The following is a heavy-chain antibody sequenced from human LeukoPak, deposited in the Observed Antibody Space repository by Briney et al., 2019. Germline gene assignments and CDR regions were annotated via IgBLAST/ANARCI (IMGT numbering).Heavy chain of an antibody. CDR3: ARDRGLMGTFDY. J-gene: IGHJ4*02. CDR2: TYYTGNT. CDR1: GGSIAGGGHY. Sequence: SETLSLTCSVSGGSIAGGGHYWSWIRQYPEKGLEWIGYTYYTGNTNYNPSLKSRVTISVDTSKNQFSLNLSSVTAADTAVYYCARDRGLMGTFDYWGQGTLVTVFS. V-gene: IGHV4-61*08. D-gene: IGHD2-8*01.